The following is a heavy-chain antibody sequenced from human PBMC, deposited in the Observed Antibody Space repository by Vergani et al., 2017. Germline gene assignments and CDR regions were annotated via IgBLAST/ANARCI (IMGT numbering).Heavy chain of an antibody. CDR2: IIPILGIA. CDR1: GGTFGSYT. J-gene: IGHJ4*02. Sequence: QVQLVQSGAEVKKPGSSVKVSCKASGGTFGSYTISWVRQAPGQGLEWMGRIIPILGIANYAQKFQGRVTITADKSTSTAYMELSSLRSEDTAVYYCASGGYSYGYYDNYWGQGTLVTVSS. D-gene: IGHD5-18*01. V-gene: IGHV1-69*02. CDR3: ASGGYSYGYYDNY.